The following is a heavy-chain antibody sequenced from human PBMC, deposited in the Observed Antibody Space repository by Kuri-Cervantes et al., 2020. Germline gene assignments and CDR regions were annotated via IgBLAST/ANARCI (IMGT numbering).Heavy chain of an antibody. CDR2: IYWDDDK. CDR1: GLSLSTSGVG. D-gene: IGHD3-10*01. Sequence: SGPTLVKPTQTLTLTCTFSGLSLSTSGVGVGWIRQPPGKALEWLALIYWDDDKRYSQSLKGRLTITKDTSKNQVVLTMTNMDPVDTATYYCAHYLYYGSGNYYRAFDYWGQGTLVTVSS. CDR3: AHYLYYGSGNYYRAFDY. V-gene: IGHV2-5*02. J-gene: IGHJ4*02.